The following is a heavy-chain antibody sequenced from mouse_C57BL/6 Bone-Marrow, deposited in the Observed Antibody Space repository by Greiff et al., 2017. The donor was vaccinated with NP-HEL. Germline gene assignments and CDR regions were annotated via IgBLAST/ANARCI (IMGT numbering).Heavy chain of an antibody. Sequence: VQLQQSGSELVRPGASVTLSCKASGYTFTDYEMHWVKQTPVHGLEWIGAIDPETGGTAYNQKFKGKAILTADKSSSTAYMELRSLTSEDSAVYYCTRFLYGGWGTGTTVTVSS. CDR1: GYTFTDYE. CDR2: IDPETGGT. V-gene: IGHV1-15*01. D-gene: IGHD1-1*01. J-gene: IGHJ1*03. CDR3: TRFLYGG.